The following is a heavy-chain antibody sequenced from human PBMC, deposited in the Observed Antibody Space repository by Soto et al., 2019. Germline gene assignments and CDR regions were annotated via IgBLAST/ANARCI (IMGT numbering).Heavy chain of an antibody. D-gene: IGHD2-15*01. Sequence: EVQLVESGGGLVQPGGSLRLSCAASGFTFSSYWMHWVRQAPGKGPVWVSRINSDGSSTSYADSVKGRFTISRDNAKNTLYLQMNSLRAEDTAVYYCARDHCSGGSCYGSDAFDIWGQGTMVTVSS. CDR2: INSDGSST. CDR1: GFTFSSYW. V-gene: IGHV3-74*01. CDR3: ARDHCSGGSCYGSDAFDI. J-gene: IGHJ3*02.